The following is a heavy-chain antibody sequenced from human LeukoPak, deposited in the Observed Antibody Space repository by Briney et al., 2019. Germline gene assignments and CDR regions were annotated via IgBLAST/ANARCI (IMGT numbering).Heavy chain of an antibody. Sequence: SQTLSLTCTVSGGSISSGDYYWSWIRQPPGKGLEWIGYIYYSGSTYYNPSLKSRVTISVDTSKNQFSLKLSSVTAADTAVYYCAREGTTTVVTPDDADAFDIWGQGTMVTVSS. CDR3: AREGTTTVVTPDDADAFDI. D-gene: IGHD4-23*01. J-gene: IGHJ3*02. CDR2: IYYSGST. V-gene: IGHV4-30-4*01. CDR1: GGSISSGDYY.